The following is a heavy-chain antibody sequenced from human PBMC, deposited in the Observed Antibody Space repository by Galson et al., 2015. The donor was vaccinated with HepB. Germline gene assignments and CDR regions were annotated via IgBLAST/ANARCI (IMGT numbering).Heavy chain of an antibody. J-gene: IGHJ3*01. CDR2: ISWNSDTF. D-gene: IGHD1-1*01. V-gene: IGHV3-9*01. CDR3: AKDIRTTGTMETFGV. Sequence: SLRLSCAASGFTFDDYAMHWVRQAPGKGLERISGISWNSDTFAYADSVQGRFTISRDNAKNSLFLQMNSLGPEDTALYYCAKDIRTTGTMETFGVWGQGTIVTVSS. CDR1: GFTFDDYA.